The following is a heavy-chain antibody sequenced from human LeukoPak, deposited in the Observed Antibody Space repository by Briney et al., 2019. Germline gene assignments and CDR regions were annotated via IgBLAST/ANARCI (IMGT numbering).Heavy chain of an antibody. D-gene: IGHD6-13*01. CDR3: ARGYQQLVGPYYYYGMDV. CDR2: IYTSGNT. J-gene: IGHJ6*02. Sequence: SETLSLTCTVSGGSISSYYWSWIRQPAGKGLEWIGRIYTSGNTNYNPSLKSRVTMSVDTSKNQFSLKLSSVTAADTAVYYCARGYQQLVGPYYYYGMDVWGQGTTVTVSS. V-gene: IGHV4-4*07. CDR1: GGSISSYY.